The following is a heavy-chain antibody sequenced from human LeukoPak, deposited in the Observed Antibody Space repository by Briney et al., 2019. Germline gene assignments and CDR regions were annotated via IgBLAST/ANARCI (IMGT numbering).Heavy chain of an antibody. CDR1: GFTFSSYA. D-gene: IGHD3-3*01. Sequence: PGGSLRLSCAASGFTFSSYAMSWVRQAPGKGLEWVSAISGSGGSTYYADSVKGRFTISRDNSKNTLYLQMNSLRAEDTAVYYCAKDLSRITIFGVVIGAFDIWGQGTMVTVSS. CDR3: AKDLSRITIFGVVIGAFDI. J-gene: IGHJ3*02. V-gene: IGHV3-23*01. CDR2: ISGSGGST.